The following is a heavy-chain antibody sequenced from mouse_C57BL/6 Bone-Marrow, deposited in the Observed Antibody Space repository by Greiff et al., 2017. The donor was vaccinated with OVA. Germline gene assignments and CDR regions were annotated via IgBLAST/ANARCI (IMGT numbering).Heavy chain of an antibody. Sequence: EVMLVESGGGLVKPGGSLKLSCAASGFTFSSYAMSWVRQTPEKRLEWVATISDGGSYTYYPDNVKGRFTISRDNAKNNLYQQMSHLKSEDTAMYYCARERGGYRKYYFDYWGQGTTLTVSS. D-gene: IGHD3-1*01. CDR3: ARERGGYRKYYFDY. V-gene: IGHV5-4*01. J-gene: IGHJ2*01. CDR1: GFTFSSYA. CDR2: ISDGGSYT.